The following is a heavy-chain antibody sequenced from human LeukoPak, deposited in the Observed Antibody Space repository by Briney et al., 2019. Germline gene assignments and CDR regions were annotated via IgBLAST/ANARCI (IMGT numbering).Heavy chain of an antibody. J-gene: IGHJ4*02. CDR2: ISGSGGAT. CDR3: AKSGYCSSTSCPFDY. CDR1: GFTFNNYA. V-gene: IGHV3-23*01. D-gene: IGHD2-2*01. Sequence: GGSLRLSCAASGFTFNNYALSWVRQAPGKGLEWVSAISGSGGATYYADSVKGRFTISRDNSKNTLYLQMNSLRAEDTAVYYCAKSGYCSSTSCPFDYWGQGTLVTVSS.